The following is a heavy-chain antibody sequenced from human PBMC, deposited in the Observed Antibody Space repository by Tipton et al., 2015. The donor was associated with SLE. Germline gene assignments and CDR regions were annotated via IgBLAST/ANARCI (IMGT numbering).Heavy chain of an antibody. CDR3: ASRVADRRGDEYFLH. CDR2: VSPSGGT. J-gene: IGHJ1*01. D-gene: IGHD2-21*02. V-gene: IGHV4-4*07. Sequence: TLSLTCTVSGGSLNNHFCSWIRQSAGKGLEWIGRVSPSGGTNYNPPLTSRVTISVDTSKNQFSLKLSSVTAADTAVYYCASRVADRRGDEYFLHWGRGTLVTFSS. CDR1: GGSLNNHF.